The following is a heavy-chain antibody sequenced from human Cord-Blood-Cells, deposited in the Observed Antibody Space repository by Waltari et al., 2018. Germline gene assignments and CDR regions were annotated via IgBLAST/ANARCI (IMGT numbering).Heavy chain of an antibody. J-gene: IGHJ6*02. D-gene: IGHD3-10*01. Sequence: QVQLQESGPGLVKPSGTLSLTCAVPGGSLISSNWWSWVRQPPGKGLEWIGEIYHSGSTNYNPSLKSRVTISGDKSKNQFSRKLSSVTAADTAVYYCAREEYGSGMLNYYYYGMDVWGQGTTVTVSS. CDR1: GGSLISSNW. V-gene: IGHV4-4*02. CDR2: IYHSGST. CDR3: AREEYGSGMLNYYYYGMDV.